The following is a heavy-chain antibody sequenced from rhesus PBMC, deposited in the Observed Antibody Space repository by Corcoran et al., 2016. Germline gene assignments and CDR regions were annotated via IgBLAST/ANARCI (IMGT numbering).Heavy chain of an antibody. CDR2: IDGNSAST. J-gene: IGHJ4*01. CDR1: GGSISGSY. Sequence: QVKLQQWGEGLVKPSETLSLTCAVYGGSISGSYWSWIRQPPGQGLEWIGNIDGNSASTNYNPSLKNRVTISKDTSKNQFSLKLSSVTAADTAVYYCAREDRRTRYYFDYWGQGVLVTVSS. CDR3: AREDRRTRYYFDY. V-gene: IGHV4-73*01. D-gene: IGHD2-33*01.